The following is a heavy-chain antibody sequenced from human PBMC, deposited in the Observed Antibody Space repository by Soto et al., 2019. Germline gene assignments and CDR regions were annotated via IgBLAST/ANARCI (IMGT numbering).Heavy chain of an antibody. CDR1: GFNFDAYA. D-gene: IGHD3-10*01. CDR3: ARGRYYDSPPDL. V-gene: IGHV3-23*01. CDR2: VTATAESA. Sequence: RGSLRLSCTPFGFNFDAYAMYWVRQAPGKGLEWVSAVTATAESAYYTDSVRGRFIITRDNSDNMLYLQMSSLRVEDTAIYFCARGRYYDSPPDLWGRGTQVTVSS. J-gene: IGHJ5*02.